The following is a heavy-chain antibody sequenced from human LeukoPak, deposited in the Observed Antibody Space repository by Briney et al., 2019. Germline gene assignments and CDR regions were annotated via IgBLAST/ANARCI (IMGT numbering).Heavy chain of an antibody. CDR3: AKNLRTSVAAYEY. Sequence: PGGSLRLSCAAPGFSFTSFAMTWVRQAPGKGLEWISAISPRGNSIYYSDSVRGRFTVSRDNSENTLYLQLNRLTAEDTAVYYCAKNLRTSVAAYEYWGQGTLVTVSS. D-gene: IGHD6-19*01. V-gene: IGHV3-23*01. CDR1: GFSFTSFA. J-gene: IGHJ4*02. CDR2: ISPRGNSI.